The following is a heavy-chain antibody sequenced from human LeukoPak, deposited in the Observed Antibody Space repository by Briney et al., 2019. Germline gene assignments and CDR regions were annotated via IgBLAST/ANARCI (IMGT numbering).Heavy chain of an antibody. J-gene: IGHJ4*02. CDR1: GFTFSSKW. D-gene: IGHD3-10*01. V-gene: IGHV3-7*01. CDR2: IQPDGSEQ. CDR3: ARALWFGETFPAY. Sequence: GGSLRLSCAASGFTFSSKWMSWVRQAPGKGLEWVGNIQPDGSEQYPVDSVKGRFTISRDNARNSLYLQMNSLRAEDTAVYYCARALWFGETFPAYWGQGTLVTVSS.